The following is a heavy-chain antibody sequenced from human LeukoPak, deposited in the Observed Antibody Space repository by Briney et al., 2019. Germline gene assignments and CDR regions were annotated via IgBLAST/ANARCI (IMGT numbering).Heavy chain of an antibody. V-gene: IGHV4-31*03. CDR2: IYYSGST. CDR3: AREGVAATNRDDAFDI. CDR1: GGSISSGGYY. Sequence: PSQTLSLTCTVSGGSISSGGYYWSWLRQHPGKGLEWIGYIYYSGSTYYNPSLKSRVTISVDTSKNQFSLKLSSVTAADTAVYYCAREGVAATNRDDAFDIWGQGTMVTVSS. D-gene: IGHD2-15*01. J-gene: IGHJ3*02.